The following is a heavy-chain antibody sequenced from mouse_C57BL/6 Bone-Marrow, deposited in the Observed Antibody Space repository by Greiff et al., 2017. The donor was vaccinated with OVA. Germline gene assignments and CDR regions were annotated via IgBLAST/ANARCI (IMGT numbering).Heavy chain of an antibody. D-gene: IGHD6-2*01. CDR1: GFTFSDYY. V-gene: IGHV5-12*01. Sequence: DVKLVESGGGLVQPGGSLKLSCAASGFTFSDYYMYWVRQTPEKRLEWVAYISNGGGSTYYPDTVKGRFTISRDNAKNTLYLQMSRLKSEDTAMYYCARQTISSYYYGMDYWGQGTSVTVSS. J-gene: IGHJ4*01. CDR3: ARQTISSYYYGMDY. CDR2: ISNGGGST.